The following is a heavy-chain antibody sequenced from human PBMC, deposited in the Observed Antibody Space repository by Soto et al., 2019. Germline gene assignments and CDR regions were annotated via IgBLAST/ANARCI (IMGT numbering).Heavy chain of an antibody. D-gene: IGHD1-26*01. Sequence: ASVKVSCKASGGIFSTYAISWLRQAPGQGLEWMGGIIPLFGTPNYAQRFQGRVTITADASTGTAYMELSSLRSEDTAVYYCATGRPFATIVGAMAAYAFDIWGQGTMVTVSS. J-gene: IGHJ3*02. CDR3: ATGRPFATIVGAMAAYAFDI. CDR1: GGIFSTYA. CDR2: IIPLFGTP. V-gene: IGHV1-69*13.